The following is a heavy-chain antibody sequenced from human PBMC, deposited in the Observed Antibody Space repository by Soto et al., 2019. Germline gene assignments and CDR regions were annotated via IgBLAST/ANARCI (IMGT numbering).Heavy chain of an antibody. CDR3: ARGGEPLGYYGLDV. CDR1: GGSVRSGNHF. J-gene: IGHJ6*02. V-gene: IGHV4-61*01. CDR2: MYYTGVT. Sequence: SETLSLTCSVSGGSVRSGNHFWNWIRQPPGRGLEWLGYMYYTGVTNYNPSLKSRVSMSVDTSKDQFSLTLTSLTAADTAVYYCARGGEPLGYYGLDVWGQGTTVTVSS.